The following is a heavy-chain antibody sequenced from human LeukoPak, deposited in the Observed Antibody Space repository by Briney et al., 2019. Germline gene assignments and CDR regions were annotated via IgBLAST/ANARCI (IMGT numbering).Heavy chain of an antibody. Sequence: KPGGSLRLSCAASGFTFSSYSMNLVRQAPGKGLECVSSISSSSSYIYYADSVKGRFTISRDNAKNSLYLQMNSLRAEDTAVYYCARYPSIAARQYDYWGQGTLVTVSS. CDR3: ARYPSIAARQYDY. D-gene: IGHD6-6*01. J-gene: IGHJ4*02. V-gene: IGHV3-21*01. CDR2: ISSSSSYI. CDR1: GFTFSSYS.